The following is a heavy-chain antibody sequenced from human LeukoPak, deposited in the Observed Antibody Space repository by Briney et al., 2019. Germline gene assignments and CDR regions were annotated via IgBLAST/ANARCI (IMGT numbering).Heavy chain of an antibody. CDR2: ISGSGYSV. D-gene: IGHD3-3*01. J-gene: IGHJ4*02. Sequence: PGGSLRLSCAASGFIFSNYAMRWVRQAPEKGLECVSSISGSGYSVYYAHSVEGRFTISRDNSKNTLYLQMNTPRVEDTAIYYCAKDAFGMVVHLDYWGRGALVTVSS. CDR3: AKDAFGMVVHLDY. V-gene: IGHV3-23*01. CDR1: GFIFSNYA.